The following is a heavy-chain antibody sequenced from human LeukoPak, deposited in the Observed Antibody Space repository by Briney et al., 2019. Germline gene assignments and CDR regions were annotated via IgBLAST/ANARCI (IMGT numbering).Heavy chain of an antibody. V-gene: IGHV3-74*01. Sequence: GGSLRLSCAASGFTFSSYAMSWVRQAPGKGLVWVPRINIDGSSGSYADSVEGRFTISRDNAKNTVYLQMNSLRAEDTAVYYCTREVSGSLYFDYWGQGTLVTVSS. J-gene: IGHJ4*02. CDR2: INIDGSSG. D-gene: IGHD1-26*01. CDR3: TREVSGSLYFDY. CDR1: GFTFSSYA.